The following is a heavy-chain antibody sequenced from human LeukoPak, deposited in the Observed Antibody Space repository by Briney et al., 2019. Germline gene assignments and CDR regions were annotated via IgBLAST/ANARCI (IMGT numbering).Heavy chain of an antibody. CDR1: GYTLTELS. J-gene: IGHJ4*02. D-gene: IGHD3-22*01. CDR3: YLRTYYYDSSGYCHTFDY. CDR2: FDPEDGET. Sequence: ASVKVSCKVSGYTLTELSMHWVRQAPGKGLEWMGGFDPEDGETIYAQKFQGRVTMTEDTSTDTAYMELSSLRSEDAAVYYCYLRTYYYDSSGYCHTFDYWGQGTLVTVSS. V-gene: IGHV1-24*01.